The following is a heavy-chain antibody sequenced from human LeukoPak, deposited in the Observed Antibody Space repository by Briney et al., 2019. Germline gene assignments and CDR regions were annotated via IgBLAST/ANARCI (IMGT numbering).Heavy chain of an antibody. Sequence: ASVKVSCKASGYTFTAYDIHWVRQAPGQGLEWMGWINPNNGGTKYAEKFQGRVTMTRDTSINTAYMELSRLRSDDTAVYYCAREYGSGSYSFDYWGQGTLVTVSS. J-gene: IGHJ4*02. V-gene: IGHV1-2*02. CDR3: AREYGSGSYSFDY. D-gene: IGHD3-10*01. CDR1: GYTFTAYD. CDR2: INPNNGGT.